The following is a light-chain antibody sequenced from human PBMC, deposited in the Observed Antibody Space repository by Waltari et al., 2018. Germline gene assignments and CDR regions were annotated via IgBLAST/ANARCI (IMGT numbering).Light chain of an antibody. J-gene: IGKJ3*01. CDR3: MQALQSPLT. CDR2: LGS. Sequence: DIVMTQSPVSLPVTPGAPASISCRSSQNLLHSNGHKYLEWYLQKPGQSPLLLIFLGSNRASGVPDRFSGSGSGTDFTLKISRVEAEDVGVYYCMQALQSPLTFGPGTKVEIK. V-gene: IGKV2-28*01. CDR1: QNLLHSNGHKY.